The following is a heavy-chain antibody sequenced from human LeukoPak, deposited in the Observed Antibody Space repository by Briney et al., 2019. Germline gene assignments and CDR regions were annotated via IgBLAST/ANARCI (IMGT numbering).Heavy chain of an antibody. CDR1: GITFSSYG. D-gene: IGHD5-12*01. CDR2: ISSTGGTT. CDR3: AKDFWREYSGYVPASHFDF. Sequence: PGGSLRLSCAASGITFSSYGMSWVRQAPGKGLEWVSSISSTGGTTYYADSVKGRFTISRDNSKNTLYLQMNSLRAEDTAIYYCAKDFWREYSGYVPASHFDFWGQGTLVTVSS. J-gene: IGHJ4*02. V-gene: IGHV3-23*01.